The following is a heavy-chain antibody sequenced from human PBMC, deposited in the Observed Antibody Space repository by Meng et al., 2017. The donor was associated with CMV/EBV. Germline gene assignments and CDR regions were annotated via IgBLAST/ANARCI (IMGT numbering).Heavy chain of an antibody. V-gene: IGHV3-74*01. J-gene: IGHJ6*02. CDR3: ASNYDLNYYYYYGMDV. Sequence: GESLMISCAASGFTFSSYWMHWVRQAPGKGLVWVSRINSDGSSTSYADSVKGRFTISRDNAKNTLYLQMNSLRAEDTAVYYCASNYDLNYYYYYGMDVWGQGPTVTVSS. CDR1: GFTFSSYW. D-gene: IGHD3-3*01. CDR2: INSDGSST.